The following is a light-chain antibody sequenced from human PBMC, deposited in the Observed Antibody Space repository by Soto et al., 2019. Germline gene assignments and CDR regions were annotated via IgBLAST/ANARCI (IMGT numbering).Light chain of an antibody. Sequence: EIVMTQSPATLSVSPGEKATLSCGASQSVSSNLAWYQQKPGQAPRLVIYGSSTRATGIPARFSGSGSGTEFTLTISSLQSEDFAVYYCQQYNNWPPLTFGGGTKVEIK. V-gene: IGKV3-15*01. CDR3: QQYNNWPPLT. CDR1: QSVSSN. J-gene: IGKJ4*01. CDR2: GSS.